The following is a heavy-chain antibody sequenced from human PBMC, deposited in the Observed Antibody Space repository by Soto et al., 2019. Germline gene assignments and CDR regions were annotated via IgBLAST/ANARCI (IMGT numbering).Heavy chain of an antibody. CDR3: AARGVVLPAGTDARDV. D-gene: IGHD2-2*01. CDR2: IYSGGST. CDR1: GFTVSSNY. V-gene: IGHV3-66*01. J-gene: IGHJ3*01. Sequence: EVQLVESGGGLVQPGGSLRLSCAVSGFTVSSNYLGWVRQAPGKGLELVSVIYSGGSTLSADSVKGRFTLSRDDYKNMVWLQMNSLKAEDTAVYYCAARGVVLPAGTDARDVWGQGTMVTVSS.